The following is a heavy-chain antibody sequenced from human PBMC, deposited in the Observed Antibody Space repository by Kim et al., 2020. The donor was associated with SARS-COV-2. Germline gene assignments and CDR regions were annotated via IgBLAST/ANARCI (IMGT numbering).Heavy chain of an antibody. V-gene: IGHV3-23*01. D-gene: IGHD2-2*01. CDR3: AKDLWGQDCSSTSCYPFDY. J-gene: IGHJ4*02. Sequence: GGSLRLSCAASGFTFSSYAMSWVRQAPGKGLEWVSAISGSGGSTYYADSVKGRFTISRDNSKNTLYLQMNSLRAEDTAVYYCAKDLWGQDCSSTSCYPFDYWGQGTLVTVSS. CDR2: ISGSGGST. CDR1: GFTFSSYA.